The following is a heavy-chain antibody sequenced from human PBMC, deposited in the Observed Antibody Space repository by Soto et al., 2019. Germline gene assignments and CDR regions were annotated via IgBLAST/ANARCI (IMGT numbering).Heavy chain of an antibody. CDR1: GGSISSYY. CDR2: IFYSRST. D-gene: IGHD2-15*01. Sequence: SETLSLTFSVSGGSISSYYWTWIRQPPGKGLEWIGYIFYSRSTKYHPSLKSRVAISVDPSKNQFSLKLTSVTEADTAVYYCARDIGYCSGGSCLNWFDPWGQGTLVTVSS. CDR3: ARDIGYCSGGSCLNWFDP. V-gene: IGHV4-59*01. J-gene: IGHJ5*02.